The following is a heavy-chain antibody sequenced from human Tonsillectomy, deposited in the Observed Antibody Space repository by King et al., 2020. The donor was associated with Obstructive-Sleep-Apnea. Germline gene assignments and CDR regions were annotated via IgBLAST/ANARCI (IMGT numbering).Heavy chain of an antibody. Sequence: VQLVESGGGLVQPGGSLRLSCAASGFTVSTHSMSWVRQAPGKGLEWVANIKQDESEKYYVDSVKGRFTISRDNAKNSLYLQMTSLRAEETAVYYCASLSDYPYYFGYWGQGALVTVSS. CDR1: GFTVSTHS. J-gene: IGHJ4*02. V-gene: IGHV3-7*03. CDR2: IKQDESEK. CDR3: ASLSDYPYYFGY. D-gene: IGHD3-16*01.